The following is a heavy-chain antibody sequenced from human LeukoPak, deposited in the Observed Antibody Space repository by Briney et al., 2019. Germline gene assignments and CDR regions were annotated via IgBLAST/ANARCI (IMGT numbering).Heavy chain of an antibody. D-gene: IGHD2-2*01. CDR3: ARSGLDCSSTSCSNDY. CDR2: ISAYNGNT. Sequence: GASVKVSCKASNYTFTSYGISWVRQAPGQGLEWMGWISAYNGNTNYAQKLQGRVTMTTDTSTSTAYMELRSLRSDDTAVYYCARSGLDCSSTSCSNDYWGQGTLVTVSS. V-gene: IGHV1-18*01. CDR1: NYTFTSYG. J-gene: IGHJ4*02.